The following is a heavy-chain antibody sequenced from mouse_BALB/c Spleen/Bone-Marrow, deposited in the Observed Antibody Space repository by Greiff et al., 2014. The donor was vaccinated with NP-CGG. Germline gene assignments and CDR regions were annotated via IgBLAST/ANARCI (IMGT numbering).Heavy chain of an antibody. CDR1: GYTFTSYW. D-gene: IGHD1-1*01. Sequence: QVHVKQSGAELAKPGASVKMSCKASGYTFTSYWMHWVKQRPGQGLEWIGYINPSTGYTEHNQKFKDKATLTADKSSSTAYMQLSSLTSEDSAVYYCAREGYYGSPFAYWGQGTLVTVSA. CDR3: AREGYYGSPFAY. V-gene: IGHV1-7*01. CDR2: INPSTGYT. J-gene: IGHJ3*01.